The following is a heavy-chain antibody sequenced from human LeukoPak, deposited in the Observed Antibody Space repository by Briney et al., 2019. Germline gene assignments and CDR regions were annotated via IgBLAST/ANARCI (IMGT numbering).Heavy chain of an antibody. J-gene: IGHJ4*02. V-gene: IGHV3-33*01. D-gene: IGHD2-2*01. CDR3: ARDRYCSTTSCSPTGLAY. CDR2: IWYDGSQK. Sequence: GGSLRLSCAASGFTFNKFGMHWVRQAPGKGLEWVAVIWYDGSQKYYADSVKGRFTISRDNSKNTLYLQMNSLRAEDTAVYYCARDRYCSTTSCSPTGLAYWGQGTLVTVSS. CDR1: GFTFNKFG.